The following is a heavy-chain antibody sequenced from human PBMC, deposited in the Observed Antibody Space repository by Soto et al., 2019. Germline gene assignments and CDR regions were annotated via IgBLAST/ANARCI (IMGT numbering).Heavy chain of an antibody. J-gene: IGHJ3*02. Sequence: TLSLPCDVSGGSSSSGGDSWSCIRQPPGKGLEWIGYIYHSGSTYYNPSLKSRVTISVDRSKNQFSLKLSSVTAADTAVYYCARGSVRYCSPGSSYGGSDAFDICGQRTMVIVSS. V-gene: IGHV4-30-2*01. D-gene: IGHD2-15*01. CDR2: IYHSGST. CDR1: GGSSSSGGDS. CDR3: ARGSVRYCSPGSSYGGSDAFDI.